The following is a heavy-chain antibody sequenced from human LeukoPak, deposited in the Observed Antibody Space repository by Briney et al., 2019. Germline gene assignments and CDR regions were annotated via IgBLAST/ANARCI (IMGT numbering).Heavy chain of an antibody. J-gene: IGHJ6*04. CDR3: ARGEDHGVLWFGESLYGMDV. CDR2: INHSGST. Sequence: PSETLSLACAVYGGSFSGYYWSWIRQPPGKGLEWIGEINHSGSTNYNPSPKSRVTISVDTSKNQFSLKLSSVTAADTAVYYCARGEDHGVLWFGESLYGMDVWGKGTTVTVSS. V-gene: IGHV4-34*01. CDR1: GGSFSGYY. D-gene: IGHD3-10*01.